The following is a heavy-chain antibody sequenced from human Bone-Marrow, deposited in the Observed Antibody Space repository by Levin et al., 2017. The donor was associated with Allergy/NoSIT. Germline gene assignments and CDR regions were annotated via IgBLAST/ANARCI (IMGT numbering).Heavy chain of an antibody. V-gene: IGHV5-51*01. CDR1: GYTFSNYW. J-gene: IGHJ6*02. CDR2: VHPGASDT. Sequence: GESLKISCKGSGYTFSNYWIAWVRQMPGKGLEWMGIVHPGASDTRYSPSFQGQVTISADKSFSTAYLQWSSLKASDTAKYYCARRRYYDILIGYGREEFYGMDVWGQGTTVTVSS. CDR3: ARRRYYDILIGYGREEFYGMDV. D-gene: IGHD3-9*01.